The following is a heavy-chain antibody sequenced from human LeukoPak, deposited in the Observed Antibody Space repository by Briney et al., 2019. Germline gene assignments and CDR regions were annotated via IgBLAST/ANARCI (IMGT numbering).Heavy chain of an antibody. CDR1: GFSFDDYT. V-gene: IGHV3-9*01. J-gene: IGHJ4*02. Sequence: GGSLRLSCAASGFSFDDYTMRWVRQPPGKGLECVSGISWNSDFIVYGDSVKGRFTISRDNAKNSLYLQMNSLRAEDTALYYCAKSHGAGRYYPLEYWGQGTLLTVSS. CDR3: AKSHGAGRYYPLEY. D-gene: IGHD3-10*01. CDR2: ISWNSDFI.